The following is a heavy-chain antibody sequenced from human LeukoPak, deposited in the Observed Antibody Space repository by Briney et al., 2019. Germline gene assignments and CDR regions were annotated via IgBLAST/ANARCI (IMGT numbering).Heavy chain of an antibody. D-gene: IGHD3-22*01. Sequence: SQTLSLTCTVSGGSISSGDYYWSWIRQPPGKGLEWIGYIYYSGSTYYNPSLKSRVTISVDTPKNQFSLKLSSVTAADTAVYYCARVSLPPYYYGSSGYSRFDYWGQGTLVTVSS. J-gene: IGHJ4*02. V-gene: IGHV4-30-4*08. CDR1: GGSISSGDYY. CDR3: ARVSLPPYYYGSSGYSRFDY. CDR2: IYYSGST.